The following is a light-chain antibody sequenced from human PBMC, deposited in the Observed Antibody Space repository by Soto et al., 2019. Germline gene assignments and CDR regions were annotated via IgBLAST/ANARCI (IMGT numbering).Light chain of an antibody. J-gene: IGKJ2*01. V-gene: IGKV3-20*01. Sequence: EIVLTQSPGTLSLSPGERATLSCRASQSVSSTYLAWYQQKPGQAPRLLIYGASIRATGVPDRFSGSGSGTDFTLTISRLEPEDFAVYYCQQYGSSPYTFGQATKLEIK. CDR1: QSVSSTY. CDR2: GAS. CDR3: QQYGSSPYT.